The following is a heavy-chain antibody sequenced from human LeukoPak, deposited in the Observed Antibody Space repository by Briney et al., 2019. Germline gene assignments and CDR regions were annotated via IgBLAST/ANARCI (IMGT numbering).Heavy chain of an antibody. CDR2: ITSSSSFI. CDR3: ARDPAATGDYFDY. J-gene: IGHJ4*02. CDR1: GFTFSSYN. V-gene: IGHV3-21*01. Sequence: GESLRLSCAASGFTFSSYNMNWVRQAPGKGLEWVSSITSSSSFIYYADSVKGRFTISRDNAKNSLYLQMNSLRDEDTAVYYCARDPAATGDYFDYWGQGTLVTVSS. D-gene: IGHD6-13*01.